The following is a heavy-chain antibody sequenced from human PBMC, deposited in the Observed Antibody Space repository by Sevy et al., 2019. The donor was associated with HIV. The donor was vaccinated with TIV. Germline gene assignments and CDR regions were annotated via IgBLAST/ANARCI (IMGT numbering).Heavy chain of an antibody. D-gene: IGHD2-2*01. CDR3: ARGECSSSSCYYYYGMDV. J-gene: IGHJ6*02. CDR1: GYTFTSYV. Sequence: ASVKVSCKASGYTFTSYVMNWVRQAPGQRLEWMGWINTNTGNPTYAQGFTGRFVFSLDTPVSTAYLQISSLKAEDTAVYYCARGECSSSSCYYYYGMDVWGQGATVTVSS. V-gene: IGHV7-4-1*02. CDR2: INTNTGNP.